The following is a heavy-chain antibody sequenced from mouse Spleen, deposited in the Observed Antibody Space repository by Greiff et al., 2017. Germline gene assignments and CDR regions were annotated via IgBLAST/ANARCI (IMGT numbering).Heavy chain of an antibody. Sequence: EVQLQQSGTVLARPGASVKMSCKTSGYTFTSYWMHWVKQRPGQGLEWIGAIYPGNSDTSYNQKFKGKAKLTAVTSASTAYMELSSLTNEDSAVYYCTREPSYYGYYFDYWGQGTTLTVSS. D-gene: IGHD1-2*01. V-gene: IGHV1-5*01. CDR2: IYPGNSDT. J-gene: IGHJ2*01. CDR1: GYTFTSYW. CDR3: TREPSYYGYYFDY.